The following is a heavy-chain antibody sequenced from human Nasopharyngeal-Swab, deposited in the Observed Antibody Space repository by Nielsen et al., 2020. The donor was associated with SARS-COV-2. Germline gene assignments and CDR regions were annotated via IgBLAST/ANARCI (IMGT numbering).Heavy chain of an antibody. D-gene: IGHD4-17*01. CDR2: IIPVFGTP. CDR1: GGTFRNSG. V-gene: IGHV1-69*13. J-gene: IGHJ5*02. Sequence: SVKVSCKSSGGTFRNSGFSWVRQAPGQGLEWMGGIIPVFGTPLYAQKFQGRVTISADESTTTTYMELSSLRSQDTAVYYCAKVRTNYGMGLNGALDPWGQGTLGTVSS. CDR3: AKVRTNYGMGLNGALDP.